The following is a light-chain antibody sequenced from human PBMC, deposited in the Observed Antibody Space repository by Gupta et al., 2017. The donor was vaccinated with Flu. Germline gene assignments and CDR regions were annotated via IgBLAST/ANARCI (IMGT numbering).Light chain of an antibody. J-gene: IGKJ5*01. CDR2: GAS. V-gene: IGKV3-15*01. CDR3: QQYDGWPRRIT. Sequence: IVMTQSPATLSVSPGERATLFCRASQSLSGDVAWYQQKPGQAPRLLIYGASTRATGIPARVSGSESATEFTLTSSGLQSEDFGVYYCQQYDGWPRRITCGQGTRREMK. CDR1: QSLSGD.